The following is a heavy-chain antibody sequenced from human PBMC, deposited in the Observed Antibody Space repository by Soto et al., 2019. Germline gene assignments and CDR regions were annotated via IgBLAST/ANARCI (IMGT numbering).Heavy chain of an antibody. J-gene: IGHJ1*01. Sequence: QVQLVESGGGVVEPGRSLRLSCAASGFTFRSSGMHWVRQAPGKGLEWVAFTSYDGSNKYYADSVKGRFTISTDNXKXXLYLQMNSLRDEDTALYYCATPTSGSFFPAEYLQHWGQGTLVTVSS. CDR3: ATPTSGSFFPAEYLQH. CDR1: GFTFRSSG. CDR2: TSYDGSNK. D-gene: IGHD1-26*01. V-gene: IGHV3-30*03.